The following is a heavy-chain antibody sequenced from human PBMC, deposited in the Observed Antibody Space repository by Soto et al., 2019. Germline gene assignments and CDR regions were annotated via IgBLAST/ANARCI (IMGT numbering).Heavy chain of an antibody. V-gene: IGHV4-39*01. CDR2: IYYSGST. CDR3: ARAPDIFLLMVYAMGYYFAY. CDR1: GGSISSSSYY. Sequence: SETLSLTCTVSGGSISSSSYYWGWIRQPPGKGLEWIGSIYYSGSTYYNPSLKSRVTISVDTSKNQFSLKLSSVTAADTAVYYFARAPDIFLLMVYAMGYYFAYWGRGTLVTVSS. D-gene: IGHD2-8*01. J-gene: IGHJ4*02.